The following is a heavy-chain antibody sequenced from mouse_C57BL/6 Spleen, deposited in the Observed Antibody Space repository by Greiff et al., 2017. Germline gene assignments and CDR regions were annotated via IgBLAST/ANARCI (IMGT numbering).Heavy chain of an antibody. Sequence: QVQLQQPGTELVKPGASVKLSCKASGYTFTSYWMHWVKQRPGQGLEWIGNINPSNGGTNYNEKFKSKATLTVDKSSSTAYMQLSSLTSEDSAVYYCARESHYYGSSPWYFDVWGTGTTVTVSS. D-gene: IGHD1-1*01. CDR3: ARESHYYGSSPWYFDV. V-gene: IGHV1-53*01. CDR2: INPSNGGT. J-gene: IGHJ1*03. CDR1: GYTFTSYW.